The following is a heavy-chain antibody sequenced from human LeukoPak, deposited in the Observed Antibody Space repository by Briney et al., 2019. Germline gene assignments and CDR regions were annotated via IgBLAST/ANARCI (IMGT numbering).Heavy chain of an antibody. CDR2: IYYGGST. CDR1: GGSISSGGYY. D-gene: IGHD3-3*01. Sequence: PSETLSLTCTVSGGSISSGGYYWSWIRQHPGKGLEWIGYIYYGGSTYYNPSLKSRVTISVDTSKNQFSLKLSSVTAADTAVYYCARSPNPGLLRFLEWLPPDAFDIWGQGTMVTVSS. CDR3: ARSPNPGLLRFLEWLPPDAFDI. J-gene: IGHJ3*02. V-gene: IGHV4-31*03.